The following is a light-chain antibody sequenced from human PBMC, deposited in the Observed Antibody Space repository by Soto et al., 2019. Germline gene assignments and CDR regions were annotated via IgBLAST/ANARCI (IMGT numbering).Light chain of an antibody. CDR1: TVGSKG. Sequence: SYELTQPPSVSVAPGQTARLTCGGDTVGSKGIHWYQQKAGQAPVLVVYDDSDRPSGIPERFSGSNSENVATLTIGRVEAGDEADYYCQVWNSFGDHVVFGGGTKLTVL. J-gene: IGLJ2*01. V-gene: IGLV3-21*02. CDR2: DDS. CDR3: QVWNSFGDHVV.